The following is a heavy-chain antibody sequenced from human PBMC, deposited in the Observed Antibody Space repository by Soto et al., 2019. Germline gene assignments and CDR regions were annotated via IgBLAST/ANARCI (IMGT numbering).Heavy chain of an antibody. D-gene: IGHD4-17*01. CDR3: ARVPTTVVTPFYFDY. CDR2: ISYDGSNK. CDR1: GFTFSSYA. J-gene: IGHJ4*02. Sequence: QGQLVESGGGVVQPGRSLSLSCAASGFTFSSYAMHWVRQAPGKGLEWVAVISYDGSNKYYADSVKGRFTISRDNSKNTLYLQMNSLRAEDTAVYYCARVPTTVVTPFYFDYWGQGTLVTVSS. V-gene: IGHV3-30-3*01.